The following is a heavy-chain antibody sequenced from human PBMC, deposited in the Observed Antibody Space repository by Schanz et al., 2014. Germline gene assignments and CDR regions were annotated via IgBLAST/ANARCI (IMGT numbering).Heavy chain of an antibody. CDR1: GFTFSAYA. V-gene: IGHV3-23*04. CDR2: ISASGGTT. CDR3: ARIGGSVFDD. J-gene: IGHJ4*02. Sequence: EVQLVESGGGLVQPGGSLRLSCAASGFTFSAYAMTWVRQIPGKALDWVSAISASGGTTYFADSVKGRFTISRDNAENTLFLPMNSLRAEDAAVYYCARIGGSVFDDWAQGTLVTVSS. D-gene: IGHD3-10*01.